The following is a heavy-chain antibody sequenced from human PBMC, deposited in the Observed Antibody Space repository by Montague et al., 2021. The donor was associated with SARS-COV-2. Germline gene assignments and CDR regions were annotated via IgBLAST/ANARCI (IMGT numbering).Heavy chain of an antibody. CDR3: VATYNGNWYYFDY. V-gene: IGHV4-39*01. J-gene: IGHJ4*02. D-gene: IGHD6-13*01. CDR2: LHYAGSA. CDR1: GGSFSSGDSY. Sequence: SETLSLTCSVSGGSFSSGDSYWGWLRQAPEKGLEWIGDLHYAGSAYYNPSLRSRVTISADTSKNQFSLKLNSVTAADTAVYYCVATYNGNWYYFDYWGRGTLVTVSS.